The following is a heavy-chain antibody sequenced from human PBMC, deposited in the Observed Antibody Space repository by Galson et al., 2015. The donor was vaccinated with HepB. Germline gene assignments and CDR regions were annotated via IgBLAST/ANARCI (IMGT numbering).Heavy chain of an antibody. D-gene: IGHD6-13*01. CDR2: IIPIFGTA. Sequence: SVKVSCKASGGTFSSYAISWVRQAPGQGLEWMGGIIPIFGTANYAQKFQGRVTITADESTSTAYMELSSLRSDDTAVYYCARDRVRAAAGIGSWFDPWGQGTLVTVSS. CDR1: GGTFSSYA. J-gene: IGHJ5*02. V-gene: IGHV1-69*13. CDR3: ARDRVRAAAGIGSWFDP.